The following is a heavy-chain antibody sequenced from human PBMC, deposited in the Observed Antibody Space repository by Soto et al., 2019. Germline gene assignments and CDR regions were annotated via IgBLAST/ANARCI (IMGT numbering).Heavy chain of an antibody. CDR3: AKLYHRNLRISRDVDYRMDV. CDR1: GFTFSSYG. J-gene: IGHJ6*02. D-gene: IGHD2-2*01. CDR2: ISYDGSNK. V-gene: IGHV3-30*18. Sequence: QVQLVESGGGVVQPGRSLRLSCAASGFTFSSYGMHWVRQAPGKGLEWVAVISYDGSNKYYADSVQGRFTISRDNSKNTPYMQMNRLRAEDTGVYYCAKLYHRNLRISRDVDYRMDVWGQGTTDTVSS.